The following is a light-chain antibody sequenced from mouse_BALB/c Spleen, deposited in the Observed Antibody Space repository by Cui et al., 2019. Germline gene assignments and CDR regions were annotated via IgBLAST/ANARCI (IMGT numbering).Light chain of an antibody. Sequence: EIVLTQSPTTMAASPGEKNTITITASSSLSSNYLHWYQQKPGSSPKLLIYMTSNLASGVPARFSGSGSGTSYSLTIGTMEAEDVATYYCQQGSSIPRTFGGGTKLEIK. CDR2: MTS. CDR3: QQGSSIPRT. J-gene: IGKJ2*01. CDR1: SSLSSNY. V-gene: IGKV4-91*01.